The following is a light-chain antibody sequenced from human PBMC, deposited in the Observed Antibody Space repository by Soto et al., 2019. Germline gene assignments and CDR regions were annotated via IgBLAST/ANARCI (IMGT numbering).Light chain of an antibody. CDR3: SSYTTSSPYV. V-gene: IGLV2-14*03. J-gene: IGLJ1*01. CDR2: DVS. CDR1: NSDVGAYNY. Sequence: QSVLTQPASVSGSPGQSITISCTGTNSDVGAYNYVSWFQQHPGKAPKLMVYDVSNRPSGVSNRFSGSKSGNTASLTISGLQDEDEADYYCSSYTTSSPYVFGDGTKVTVL.